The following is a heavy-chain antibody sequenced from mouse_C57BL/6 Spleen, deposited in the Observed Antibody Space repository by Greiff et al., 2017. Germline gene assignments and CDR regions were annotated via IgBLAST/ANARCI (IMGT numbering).Heavy chain of an antibody. J-gene: IGHJ3*01. Sequence: LQQSEGGLVQPGSSMKLSCTASGFTFSDYYMAWVRQVPEKGLEWVANINYDGSSTYYLDSLKSRFIISRDNAKNILYLQMSSLKSEDTATYYCARVDYYEFAYWGQGTLVTVSA. D-gene: IGHD1-1*01. CDR1: GFTFSDYY. CDR2: INYDGSST. CDR3: ARVDYYEFAY. V-gene: IGHV5-16*01.